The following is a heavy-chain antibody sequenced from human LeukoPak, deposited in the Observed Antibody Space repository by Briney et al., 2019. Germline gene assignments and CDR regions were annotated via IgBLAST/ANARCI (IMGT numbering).Heavy chain of an antibody. V-gene: IGHV1-2*02. Sequence: ASVKVSCKASGYTFTGYYMHWVRQAPGQGLEWMGWINPNSGGTNYAQKFQGRVTMTRDTSISTAYMELSSLGSEDTAVYFCARGRRFSGSWYPDYWGQGTLVTVSS. J-gene: IGHJ4*02. CDR3: ARGRRFSGSWYPDY. CDR2: INPNSGGT. D-gene: IGHD6-13*01. CDR1: GYTFTGYY.